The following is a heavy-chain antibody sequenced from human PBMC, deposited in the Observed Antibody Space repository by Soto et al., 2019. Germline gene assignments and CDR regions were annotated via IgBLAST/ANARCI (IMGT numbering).Heavy chain of an antibody. CDR1: GFTFSSYA. Sequence: EVQLLESGGGLVQPGGSLRLSCAASGFTFSSYAMSWVRQAPGKGLEWVSAISGSGGSTYYADSVKGRFTISRDNSKNTLYLQMNSLRDEDTAVYYCAKMGVMSTTVTTYAFDIWGQGTMVTVSS. J-gene: IGHJ3*02. CDR2: ISGSGGST. D-gene: IGHD4-17*01. V-gene: IGHV3-23*01. CDR3: AKMGVMSTTVTTYAFDI.